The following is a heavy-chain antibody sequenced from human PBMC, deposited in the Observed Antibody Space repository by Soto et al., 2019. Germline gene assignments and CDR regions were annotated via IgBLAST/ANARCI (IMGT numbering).Heavy chain of an antibody. CDR2: INHSGST. CDR3: ARGDLTTVTSYYYYYGMDV. CDR1: GGSFSGYY. V-gene: IGHV4-34*01. J-gene: IGHJ6*02. D-gene: IGHD4-17*01. Sequence: PSETLSLTCAVYGGSFSGYYWSWIRQPPGKGLEWIGEINHSGSTNYNPSLKSRVTISVDTSKNQFSLKLSSVTAADTAVYYCARGDLTTVTSYYYYYGMDVWGQGTTVTVSS.